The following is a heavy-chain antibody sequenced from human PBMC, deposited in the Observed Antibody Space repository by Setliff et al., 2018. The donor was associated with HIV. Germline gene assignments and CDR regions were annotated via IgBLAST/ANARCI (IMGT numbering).Heavy chain of an antibody. CDR2: INTDGSVT. Sequence: GGSLRLSCTPSGFTFSSYWLHWVRQAPGKGLEWLSRINTDGSVTNSADSVKGRFIISRDNGKNTLYLQMNSLTAEDTAVYYCARGYYGSDLQNAMDVWGQGTTVTVSS. J-gene: IGHJ6*02. V-gene: IGHV3-74*01. CDR1: GFTFSSYW. D-gene: IGHD3-10*01. CDR3: ARGYYGSDLQNAMDV.